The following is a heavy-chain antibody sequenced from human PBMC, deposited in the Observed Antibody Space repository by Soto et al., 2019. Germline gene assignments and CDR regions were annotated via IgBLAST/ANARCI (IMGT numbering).Heavy chain of an antibody. D-gene: IGHD4-17*01. CDR2: IYYSGST. Sequence: QVQLQESGPGLVKPSQTLSLTCTVSGGSISSGGYYWGWIRQHPGKGLEWIGYIYYSGSTYYNPSLMSRVTISVDTSKNQFSLKLGSVTAADTAVYYCARANTVTTVGEFDYWGQGTLVTVSS. CDR1: GGSISSGGYY. CDR3: ARANTVTTVGEFDY. V-gene: IGHV4-31*03. J-gene: IGHJ4*02.